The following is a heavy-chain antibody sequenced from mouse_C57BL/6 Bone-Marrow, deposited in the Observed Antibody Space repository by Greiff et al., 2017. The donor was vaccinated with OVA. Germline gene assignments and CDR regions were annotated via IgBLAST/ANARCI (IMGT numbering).Heavy chain of an antibody. D-gene: IGHD1-1*01. CDR2: IYPRSGNT. CDR3: ARGGTVVDY. J-gene: IGHJ2*01. CDR1: GYTFTSYG. V-gene: IGHV1-81*01. Sequence: VMLVESGAELARPGASVKLSCKASGYTFTSYGISWVKQRTGQGLEWIGEIYPRSGNTYYNEKFKGKTTLTADKSSSTAYMELRILTSEDSAVYFCARGGTVVDYWGQGTTLTVSS.